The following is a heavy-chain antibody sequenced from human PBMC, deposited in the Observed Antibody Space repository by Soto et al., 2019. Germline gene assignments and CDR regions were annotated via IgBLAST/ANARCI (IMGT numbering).Heavy chain of an antibody. CDR3: ARVWEGESSSWDDAFDI. Sequence: SVKVSCKASGGTFSSYAISWVRQAPGQGLEWMGGIIPIFGTANYAQKFQGRVTITADESTSTAYMELSSLRSEDTAVYYCARVWEGESSSWDDAFDIWGQGTLVTVSS. CDR1: GGTFSSYA. D-gene: IGHD6-13*01. CDR2: IIPIFGTA. V-gene: IGHV1-69*13. J-gene: IGHJ3*02.